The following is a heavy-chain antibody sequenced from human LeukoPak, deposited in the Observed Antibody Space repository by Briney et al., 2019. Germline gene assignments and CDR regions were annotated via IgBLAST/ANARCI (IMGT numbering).Heavy chain of an antibody. D-gene: IGHD2-2*01. CDR3: ANTQVRYCTTTTCLFDY. CDR2: IGAGGNNM. CDR1: GFTFSNYA. J-gene: IGHJ4*02. V-gene: IGHV3-23*01. Sequence: PGGSLRLSCAASGFTFSNYAMSWVRQAPGRGLEWVSAIGAGGNNMYYADSVKGRLTVSRDNSKNTLYLQMNSLRAEDTAVYYCANTQVRYCTTTTCLFDYWGQGTLVTVSS.